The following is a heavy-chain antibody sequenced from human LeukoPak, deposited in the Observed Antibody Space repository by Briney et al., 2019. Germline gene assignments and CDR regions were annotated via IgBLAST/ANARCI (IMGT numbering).Heavy chain of an antibody. CDR3: AKEEYDILTGYPTFDY. J-gene: IGHJ4*02. Sequence: GRSLRLSCAASGFTFSSYGVHWVRQAPGKGLEWVAVISYDGSNKYYADSVKGRFTISRDNSKNTLYLQMNSLRAEDTAVYYCAKEEYDILTGYPTFDYWGQGTLVTVSS. D-gene: IGHD3-9*01. CDR2: ISYDGSNK. V-gene: IGHV3-30*18. CDR1: GFTFSSYG.